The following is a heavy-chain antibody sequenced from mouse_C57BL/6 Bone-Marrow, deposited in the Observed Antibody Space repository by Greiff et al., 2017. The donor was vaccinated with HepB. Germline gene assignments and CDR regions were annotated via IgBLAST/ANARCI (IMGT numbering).Heavy chain of an antibody. CDR3: ARTTVVPYWYFDV. Sequence: DVKLQESGGGLVQPGGSLKLSCAASGIDFSRYWMSWVRRAPGKGLEWIGEINPDSSTINYAPSLKDKFIISRDNAKNTLYLQMSKVRSEDTALYYCARTTVVPYWYFDVWGTGTTVTVSS. CDR2: INPDSSTI. D-gene: IGHD1-1*01. V-gene: IGHV4-1*01. CDR1: GIDFSRYW. J-gene: IGHJ1*03.